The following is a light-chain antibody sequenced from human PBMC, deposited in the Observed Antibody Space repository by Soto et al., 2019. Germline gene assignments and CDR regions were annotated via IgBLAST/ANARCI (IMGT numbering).Light chain of an antibody. CDR1: QSISGY. CDR2: DTS. CDR3: QQRGT. Sequence: DIQMTQSPSSLSASVGDRVTITCRASQSISGYLNWYQEKPGKAPKLLIYDTSSWQSGVPSRFSGSGRGTDFTLTISSLEPEDFATYYCQQRGTFGQGTKVEVK. J-gene: IGKJ1*01. V-gene: IGKV1-39*01.